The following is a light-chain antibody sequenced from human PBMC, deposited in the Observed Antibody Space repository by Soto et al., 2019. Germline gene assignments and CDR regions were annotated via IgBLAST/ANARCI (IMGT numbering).Light chain of an antibody. Sequence: EIVLTQSPGTLSLSPGERATLSCRASQSVTSNYLAWHQQKPGQAPRLLIYGASSRATGIPYRFSGSGSGTEFTLTISRLEPEDSAVYYCQQYGNSLTGTFGQGTKVEIK. V-gene: IGKV3-20*01. CDR1: QSVTSNY. CDR2: GAS. CDR3: QQYGNSLTGT. J-gene: IGKJ1*01.